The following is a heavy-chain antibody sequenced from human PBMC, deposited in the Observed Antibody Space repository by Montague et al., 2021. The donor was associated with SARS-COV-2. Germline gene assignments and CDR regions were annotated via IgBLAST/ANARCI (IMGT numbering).Heavy chain of an antibody. V-gene: IGHV4-39*07. Sequence: SETLSLTRTVSGGSISSSSYYWGWIRQPPGKGLEWIGSIYYSGSTYYNPSLKSRVTISVDTSKNQFSLKLSSVTAADTAVYYCARVGRQQLVRLSGMDVWGQGNTVTVSS. CDR3: ARVGRQQLVRLSGMDV. CDR2: IYYSGST. D-gene: IGHD6-13*01. CDR1: GGSISSSSYY. J-gene: IGHJ6*02.